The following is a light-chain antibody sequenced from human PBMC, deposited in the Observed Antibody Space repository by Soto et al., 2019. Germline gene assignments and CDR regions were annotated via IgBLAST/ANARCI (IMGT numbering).Light chain of an antibody. CDR3: QKYNDWPLT. CDR1: QSVDSN. J-gene: IGKJ4*01. V-gene: IGKV3D-15*01. Sequence: EIVMTQSPATLSVSPGDGATLSCRASQSVDSNLAWYQQKPGHTPRLLIYGASTRPTGIPARFSGSGSGTEFTLTISSLQSEDFAVYYCQKYNDWPLTFGGGTKVEIK. CDR2: GAS.